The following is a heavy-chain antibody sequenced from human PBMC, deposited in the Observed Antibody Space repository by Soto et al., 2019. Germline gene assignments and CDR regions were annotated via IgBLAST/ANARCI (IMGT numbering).Heavy chain of an antibody. V-gene: IGHV1-2*04. CDR3: AISPGISELGGMDV. J-gene: IGHJ6*02. D-gene: IGHD7-27*01. CDR2: INPNSGGT. Sequence: ASVKVSCKASGYAFTGYYMHWVRQAPGQGLEWMGWINPNSGGTNYAQKFQGWVTMTRDTSISTAYMELSRLRSDDTAVYYCAISPGISELGGMDVGGQGTTVTVSS. CDR1: GYAFTGYY.